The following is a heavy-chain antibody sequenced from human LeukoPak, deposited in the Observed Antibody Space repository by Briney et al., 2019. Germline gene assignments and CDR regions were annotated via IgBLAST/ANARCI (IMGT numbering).Heavy chain of an antibody. CDR3: VREARGYHYTYFDY. Sequence: GGSLRLSCTASGFTLGSHDMHWVRQIPGQGLEWVAAVSSGFHAFFAGFVQGRFTVSREDARHSLYLQMNSLRAGDTAVYYCVREARGYHYTYFDYWGQGTLVTVSS. CDR2: VSSGFHA. D-gene: IGHD5-18*01. CDR1: GFTLGSHD. J-gene: IGHJ4*02. V-gene: IGHV3-13*01.